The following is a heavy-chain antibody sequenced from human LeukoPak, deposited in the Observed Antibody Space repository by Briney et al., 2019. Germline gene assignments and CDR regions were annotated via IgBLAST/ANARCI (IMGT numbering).Heavy chain of an antibody. CDR2: IYSGGST. V-gene: IGHV3-53*01. Sequence: QPGGSLRLSCAASGFTVSSNYMSWVRQAPGKGLEWVSIIYSGGSTYYADSVKGRFTISRDNSKNTLYLQMNSLRAEDTAVYYCARVRYIYGYASDIWGQETMVTVSS. CDR1: GFTVSSNY. CDR3: ARVRYIYGYASDI. D-gene: IGHD5-18*01. J-gene: IGHJ3*02.